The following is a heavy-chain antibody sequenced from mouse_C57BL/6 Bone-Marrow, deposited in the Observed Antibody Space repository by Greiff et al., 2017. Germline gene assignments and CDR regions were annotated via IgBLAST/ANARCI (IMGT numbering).Heavy chain of an antibody. CDR3: ARQAIYYGSGGFAY. CDR1: GYTFSSYW. V-gene: IGHV1-9*01. Sequence: VQLQESGAELMKPGASVKISCKATGYTFSSYWIEWVKQRPGHGLEWIGEILPGSGSTNYNEKFKGKATFTADTSSNTAYMQLSSLTSEDSAVYYCARQAIYYGSGGFAYWGQGTLVTVSA. J-gene: IGHJ3*01. CDR2: ILPGSGST. D-gene: IGHD2-2*01.